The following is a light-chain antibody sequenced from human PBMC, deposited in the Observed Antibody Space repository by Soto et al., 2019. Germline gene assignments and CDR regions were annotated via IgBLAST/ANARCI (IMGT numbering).Light chain of an antibody. Sequence: QSALTQPASVSGSPGQSITIFCTASSSHIGSSNLVSWYQHHSGKAPKLIIYEGNKRPSGVSNRFSGSKSGKTASLTISGLQAEDEGTYYCCSYAGSSPLYVFGTGTKLTVL. V-gene: IGLV2-23*01. CDR2: EGN. CDR3: CSYAGSSPLYV. J-gene: IGLJ1*01. CDR1: SSHIGSSNL.